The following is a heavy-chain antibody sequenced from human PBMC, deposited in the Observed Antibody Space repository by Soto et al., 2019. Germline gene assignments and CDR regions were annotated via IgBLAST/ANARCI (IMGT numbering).Heavy chain of an antibody. Sequence: QVQLVQSGAEVKKPGASVKVSCKASGYTFTSYDINWVRQATGQGLEWMGWMNPNSGNTVYAQKFQGRVTMTRNTSRSTAYMELSSLRSEYTAVYYCARGGIVVVPAATKARYYYGMDVWGQGTTVTVSS. CDR2: MNPNSGNT. J-gene: IGHJ6*02. D-gene: IGHD2-2*01. CDR3: ARGGIVVVPAATKARYYYGMDV. CDR1: GYTFTSYD. V-gene: IGHV1-8*01.